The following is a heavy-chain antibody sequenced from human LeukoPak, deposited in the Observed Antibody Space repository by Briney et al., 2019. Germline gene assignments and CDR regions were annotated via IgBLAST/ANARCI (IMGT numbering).Heavy chain of an antibody. V-gene: IGHV3-21*01. J-gene: IGHJ6*02. CDR1: GFTFSGYS. CDR2: ISSSSSYI. D-gene: IGHD2-2*01. CDR3: ARDSRPIVVVPAAIYYYYGMDV. Sequence: GGSLRLSCAASGFTFSGYSMNWVRQAPGKGLEWVSSISSSSSYIYYADSVKGRFTISRDNAKNSLYLQMNSLRAEDTAVYYCARDSRPIVVVPAAIYYYYGMDVWGQGTTVTVS.